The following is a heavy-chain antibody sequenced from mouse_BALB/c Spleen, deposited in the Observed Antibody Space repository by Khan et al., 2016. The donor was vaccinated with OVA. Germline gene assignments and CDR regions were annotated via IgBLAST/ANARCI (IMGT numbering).Heavy chain of an antibody. J-gene: IGHJ3*01. V-gene: IGHV1S135*01. D-gene: IGHD2-2*01. CDR1: GYSFTSYY. Sequence: EVQLQQSGPELMKPGASVKISCTASGYSFTSYYLHWVMQSPGESLEWIGYVDPFSGGTTYNQKFKGKATLTVDKSSSTAYMHLSNLTSEDSAVYYCTRHGYVAWFTYWGQGTLVTVSA. CDR3: TRHGYVAWFTY. CDR2: VDPFSGGT.